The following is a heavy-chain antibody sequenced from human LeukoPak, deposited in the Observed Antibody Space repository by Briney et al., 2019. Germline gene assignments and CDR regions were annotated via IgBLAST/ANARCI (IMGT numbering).Heavy chain of an antibody. V-gene: IGHV3-7*01. CDR2: IKEDGSEK. CDR1: EFTFSTYW. D-gene: IGHD1-26*01. Sequence: GGSLRLSCAASEFTFSTYWMTWVRQAPGKGLEWVANIKEDGSEKYYVDSVKGRFTISRDNAKNSLYLQINSLSAEDTAVYYCARLRLSGSPARAWYIDLWGRGTLVTVSS. CDR3: ARLRLSGSPARAWYIDL. J-gene: IGHJ2*01.